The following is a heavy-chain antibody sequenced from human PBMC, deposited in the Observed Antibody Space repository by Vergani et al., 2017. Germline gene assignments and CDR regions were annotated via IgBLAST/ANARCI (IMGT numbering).Heavy chain of an antibody. J-gene: IGHJ6*01. Sequence: EVQLVQSGAEVKKPGATMKISCKVSGYTFTDHYMHWVKQAPGKGLEWMGLVDPEDGETIYAEKFKGRVTIAADTSTDTAHLELSSLRSEDTAVYYCATPQPVTTGGMEVWGQVSTVIVSS. CDR2: VDPEDGET. CDR1: GYTFTDHY. D-gene: IGHD4-17*01. V-gene: IGHV1-69-2*01. CDR3: ATPQPVTTGGMEV.